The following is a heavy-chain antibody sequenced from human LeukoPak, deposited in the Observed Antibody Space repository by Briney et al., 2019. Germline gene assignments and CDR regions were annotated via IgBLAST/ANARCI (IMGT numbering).Heavy chain of an antibody. J-gene: IGHJ4*02. CDR3: ARSGGWVPAAPRGY. CDR2: ISAYNGNT. Sequence: VASVKVSCKASGYTFTSYGIGWVRQAPGQGLEWMGWISAYNGNTNYAQKLQGRVTMTTDTSTSTAYMELRSLRSDDTAVYYCARSGGWVPAAPRGYWGQGTLVTVSS. V-gene: IGHV1-18*01. D-gene: IGHD2-2*01. CDR1: GYTFTSYG.